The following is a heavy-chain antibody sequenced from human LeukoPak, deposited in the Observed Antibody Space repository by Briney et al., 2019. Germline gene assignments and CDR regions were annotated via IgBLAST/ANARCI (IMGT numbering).Heavy chain of an antibody. Sequence: PGGSLRLSCAASGFTFSSYAMSWVRQAPGKGLEWVSAISGSGGRIYYGASVKGRFTISRDNSKNTLNLQMNSLRAEDTAVYYRATSKYSGSYWGQGTLVTVSS. J-gene: IGHJ4*02. CDR1: GFTFSSYA. CDR2: ISGSGGRI. V-gene: IGHV3-23*01. CDR3: ATSKYSGSY. D-gene: IGHD1-26*01.